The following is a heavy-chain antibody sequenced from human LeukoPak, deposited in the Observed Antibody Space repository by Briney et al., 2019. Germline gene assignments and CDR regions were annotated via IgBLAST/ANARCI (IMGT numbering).Heavy chain of an antibody. D-gene: IGHD6-6*01. J-gene: IGHJ4*02. CDR1: GGSISSYY. CDR2: IYYSGST. Sequence: SETLSLTCTVSGGSISSYYWSWIRQPPGKGLEWIGYIYYSGSTNYNPPLKSRVTISVDTSKNQFSLKLSSVTAADTAVYYCARRSSSLDYWGQGTLVTVSS. V-gene: IGHV4-59*08. CDR3: ARRSSSLDY.